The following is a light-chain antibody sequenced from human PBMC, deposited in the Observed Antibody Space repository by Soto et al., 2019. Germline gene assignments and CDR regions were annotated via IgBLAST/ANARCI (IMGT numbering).Light chain of an antibody. J-gene: IGLJ3*02. CDR2: DNN. CDR3: GTWNYSLSAGV. CDR1: SSNIGNNY. V-gene: IGLV1-51*01. Sequence: QSVLTQPPSVSAAPGQKVTISCSGSSSNIGNNYVSWYQQLPGTAPKLLFHDNNKRPSGIPDRFSGSKSGTSATLVITGLQTGDEADYYCGTWNYSLSAGVFGGGTKLTVL.